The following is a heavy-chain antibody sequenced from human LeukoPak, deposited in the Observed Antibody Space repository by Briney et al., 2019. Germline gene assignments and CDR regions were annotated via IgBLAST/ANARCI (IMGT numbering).Heavy chain of an antibody. CDR2: FDPEDGET. V-gene: IGHV1-24*01. CDR1: GYTLTELS. Sequence: ASVKVSCKVSGYTLTELSMHWVRQAPGKGLEWMGGFDPEDGETIYAQKFQGRVTMTRDTSTSTVYMELSSLRSEDTAVYYCARTGQGDCYSDWGQGTLVTVSS. J-gene: IGHJ4*02. D-gene: IGHD2-21*02. CDR3: ARTGQGDCYSD.